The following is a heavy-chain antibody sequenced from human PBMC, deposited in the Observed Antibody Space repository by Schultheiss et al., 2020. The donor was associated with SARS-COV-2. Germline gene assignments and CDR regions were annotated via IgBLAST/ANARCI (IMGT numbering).Heavy chain of an antibody. CDR3: ARGSSWYDY. CDR2: INHSGST. Sequence: SETLSLTCAVYGGSFSGYYWSWIRQPPGKGLEWIGEINHSGSTNYNPSLKSLVTISVDTSKNQFSLKLSSVTAADTAVYYCARGSSWYDYWGQGTLVTVSS. V-gene: IGHV4-34*01. D-gene: IGHD6-13*01. J-gene: IGHJ4*02. CDR1: GGSFSGYY.